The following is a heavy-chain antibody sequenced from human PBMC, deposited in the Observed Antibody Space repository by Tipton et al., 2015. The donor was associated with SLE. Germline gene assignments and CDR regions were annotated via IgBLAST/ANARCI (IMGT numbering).Heavy chain of an antibody. D-gene: IGHD3-22*01. CDR3: AKGRRGYDSSGYSCD. Sequence: SLRLSCAASGFAFSYYGIHWVRQAPGKGLEWVAFIRFDGSDKYYGDSVKGRFSLSRDNAKNTLSLQMNSLRVEDTAVYYCAKGRRGYDSSGYSCDWGQGTLVTVSS. J-gene: IGHJ4*02. V-gene: IGHV3-30*02. CDR1: GFAFSYYG. CDR2: IRFDGSDK.